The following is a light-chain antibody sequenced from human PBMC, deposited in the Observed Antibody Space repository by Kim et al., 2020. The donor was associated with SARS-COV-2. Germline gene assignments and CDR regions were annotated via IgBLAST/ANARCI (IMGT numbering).Light chain of an antibody. CDR2: EVS. Sequence: QSALTQPASVSGSPGQSITISCTGTSSDIGTNKFVSWYQQHPDQAPKVIIYEVSFRPSGVSSRFSASKSGTTASLTISGLQAEDEADYYCCSYTTNTTWRFGGGTKVTVL. V-gene: IGLV2-14*01. CDR3: CSYTTNTTWR. CDR1: SSDIGTNKF. J-gene: IGLJ2*01.